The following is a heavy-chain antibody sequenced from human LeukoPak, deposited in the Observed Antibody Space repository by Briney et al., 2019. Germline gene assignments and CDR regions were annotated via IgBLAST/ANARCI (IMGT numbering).Heavy chain of an antibody. V-gene: IGHV3-66*01. J-gene: IGHJ4*02. CDR2: IYSGGST. CDR3: ARGGLWFGELSRYFDY. D-gene: IGHD3-10*01. Sequence: GGSLRLSCAASGFTVSSNYMSWVRQAPGKGLEWVSDIYSGGSTYYADSVKGRFTISRDNSKNTLYLQMNSLRAEDTAVYYCARGGLWFGELSRYFDYWGQGTLVTVSS. CDR1: GFTVSSNY.